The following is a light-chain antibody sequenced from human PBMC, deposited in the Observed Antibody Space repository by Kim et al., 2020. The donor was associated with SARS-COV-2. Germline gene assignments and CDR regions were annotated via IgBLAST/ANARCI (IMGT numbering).Light chain of an antibody. J-gene: IGKJ4*01. CDR2: DAS. CDR1: QSVTSY. Sequence: PGKRATLSCRASQSVTSYLAWYQQKPGQAPRLLIYDASNRATGIPARFSGSGSGTDFTLTISSLEPEDFAVYYCQQRSNWLTFGGGTKVDIK. CDR3: QQRSNWLT. V-gene: IGKV3-11*01.